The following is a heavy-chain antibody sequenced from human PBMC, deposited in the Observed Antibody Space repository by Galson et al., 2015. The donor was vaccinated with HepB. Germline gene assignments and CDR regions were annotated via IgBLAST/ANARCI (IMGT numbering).Heavy chain of an antibody. J-gene: IGHJ6*02. V-gene: IGHV3-33*01. CDR1: GFTFSNYG. CDR3: ARDQYASSTRYYYYGMDV. Sequence: SLRLSCAASGFTFSNYGMHWVRQAPGKGLEWVAAIWHDGSSQYYIDSVKGRFTISRDNSQNTLYLQMNSLRPEDTAVYFCARDQYASSTRYYYYGMDVWGQGTQVSVCS. D-gene: IGHD2-2*01. CDR2: IWHDGSSQ.